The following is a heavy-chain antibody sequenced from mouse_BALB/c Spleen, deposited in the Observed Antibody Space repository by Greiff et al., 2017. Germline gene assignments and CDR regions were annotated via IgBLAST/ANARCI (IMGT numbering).Heavy chain of an antibody. CDR3: ARYEGAMDY. CDR1: GFTFSSFG. J-gene: IGHJ4*01. CDR2: ISSGSSTI. D-gene: IGHD2-12*01. V-gene: IGHV5-17*02. Sequence: DVKLVESGGGLVQPGGSRKLSCAASGFTFSSFGMHWVRQAPEKGLEWVAYISSGSSTIYYADTVKGRFTISRDNPKNTLFLQMTSLRSEDTAMYHCARYEGAMDYWGQGTSVTVSS.